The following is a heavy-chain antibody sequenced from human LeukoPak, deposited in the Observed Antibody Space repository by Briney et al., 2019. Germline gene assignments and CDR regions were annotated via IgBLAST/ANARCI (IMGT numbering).Heavy chain of an antibody. V-gene: IGHV4-59*01. Sequence: PSETLSLTCTVSGGSISSYYWSWIRQPPGKGLEWIGYIYYSGSTNYNPSLKGRVTISVDTSKNQFSLKLSSVTAADTAVYYCARAYCSSTSCSVGAFDIWGQGTMVTVSS. D-gene: IGHD2-2*01. CDR1: GGSISSYY. CDR3: ARAYCSSTSCSVGAFDI. J-gene: IGHJ3*02. CDR2: IYYSGST.